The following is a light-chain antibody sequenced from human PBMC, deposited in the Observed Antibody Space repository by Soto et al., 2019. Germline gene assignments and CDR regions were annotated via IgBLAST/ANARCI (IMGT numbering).Light chain of an antibody. CDR1: SSDVGGYNY. J-gene: IGLJ1*01. CDR3: SSYTTSNTRQTV. CDR2: DVS. Sequence: QSVLTQPASVSGSPGQSITISCTGTSSDVGGYNYVSWYQQLPGKAPKFMIYDVSNRPSGVSNRFSGSKSGNTASLTISGLQAEDEADYYCSSYTTSNTRQTVFGTGTKVTVL. V-gene: IGLV2-14*01.